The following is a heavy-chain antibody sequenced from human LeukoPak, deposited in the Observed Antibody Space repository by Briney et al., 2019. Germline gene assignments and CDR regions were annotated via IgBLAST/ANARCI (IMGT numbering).Heavy chain of an antibody. D-gene: IGHD6-19*01. CDR1: GFTFSSYG. Sequence: GRSLRLSCAASGFTFSSYGMHWVRQAPGKGLEWVAVIWHDGSDKYYADSVKGRFTISRDNSKNTLYLQMNSLRAEDTAVYYCARDYSSGWEFDYWGQGTLVTVSS. V-gene: IGHV3-33*01. CDR2: IWHDGSDK. CDR3: ARDYSSGWEFDY. J-gene: IGHJ4*02.